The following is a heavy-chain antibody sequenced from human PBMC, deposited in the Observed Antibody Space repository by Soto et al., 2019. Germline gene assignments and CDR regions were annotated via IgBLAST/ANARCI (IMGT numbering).Heavy chain of an antibody. Sequence: PSETLSLTCTVSGGSISPYYWSWIRQPPGKGLEWIGYVYYSGNTNYNPSLKSRVTISVDTSKNQFSLKLSSVTAADTAVYYCAGTNYDFWSGYLDYWGQGTLVTVSS. J-gene: IGHJ4*02. CDR1: GGSISPYY. CDR3: AGTNYDFWSGYLDY. V-gene: IGHV4-59*08. D-gene: IGHD3-3*01. CDR2: VYYSGNT.